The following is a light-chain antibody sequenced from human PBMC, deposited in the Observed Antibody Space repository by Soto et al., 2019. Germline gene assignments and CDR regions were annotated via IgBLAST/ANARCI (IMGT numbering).Light chain of an antibody. J-gene: IGKJ3*01. Sequence: DIQMTQSQTSLSASVGDRVTITCRASQDIRNFVAWYQQKPGKAPKLLIYAASTLQSGVPSRFSGSGSGTDFTLPINSLQPEAVATYSCQKYSSVPVFGPGTKVEI. CDR1: QDIRNF. CDR3: QKYSSVPV. V-gene: IGKV1-27*01. CDR2: AAS.